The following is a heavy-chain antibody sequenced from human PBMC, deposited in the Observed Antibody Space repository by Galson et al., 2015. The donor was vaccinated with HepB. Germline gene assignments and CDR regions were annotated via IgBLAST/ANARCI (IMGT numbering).Heavy chain of an antibody. Sequence: SLRLSCAASGFTFSSYAMSWVRQAPGKGLEWVSAISGSGGSTYYADSVKGRFTISRDNSKNTLYLQMNSLRAEDTAVYYCAKAILVDIMATDAFDIWGQGTMVTVSS. CDR3: AKAILVDIMATDAFDI. CDR2: ISGSGGST. V-gene: IGHV3-23*01. J-gene: IGHJ3*02. D-gene: IGHD5-12*01. CDR1: GFTFSSYA.